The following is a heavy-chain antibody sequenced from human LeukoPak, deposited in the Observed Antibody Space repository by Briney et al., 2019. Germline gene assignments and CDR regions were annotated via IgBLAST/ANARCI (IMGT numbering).Heavy chain of an antibody. CDR2: IYYSGST. CDR3: ARLPGIAEFDY. Sequence: TSETLSLTCTVSGGSISSSSYYWGWIRQPPGKGLGWIGSIYYSGSTYYNPSLKSRVTISVDTSKNQFSLKLSSVTAADTAVYYCARLPGIAEFDYWGQGTLVTVSS. CDR1: GGSISSSSYY. V-gene: IGHV4-39*01. D-gene: IGHD6-13*01. J-gene: IGHJ4*02.